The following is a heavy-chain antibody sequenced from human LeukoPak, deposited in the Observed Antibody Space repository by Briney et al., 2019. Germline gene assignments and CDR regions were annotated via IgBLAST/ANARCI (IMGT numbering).Heavy chain of an antibody. V-gene: IGHV3-21*01. D-gene: IGHD2-2*02. J-gene: IGHJ4*02. CDR2: ISSSSSYI. CDR1: GFTFSSYS. Sequence: GGSLRLSCAASGFTFSSYSMYWVRQAPGKGLEWASSISSSSSYIYYADSVKGRFTISRDNAKNSLYLQMNSLRAEDTAVYYCAREYCSSTSCYTVEFDYWGQGTLVTVSS. CDR3: AREYCSSTSCYTVEFDY.